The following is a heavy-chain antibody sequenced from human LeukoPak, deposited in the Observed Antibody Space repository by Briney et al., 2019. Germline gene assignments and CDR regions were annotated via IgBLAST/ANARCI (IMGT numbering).Heavy chain of an antibody. CDR2: MNPNSGNT. J-gene: IGHJ5*02. D-gene: IGHD1-26*01. CDR1: GYTFTSYD. V-gene: IGHV1-8*01. CDR3: ARGVGAPTVFDP. Sequence: ASVKVSCKASGYTFTSYDINWVRQATGQGLEWMGWMNPNSGNTGYAQKFQGRVTMTRNTSISTAYMELSSLGSEDTAVYYCARGVGAPTVFDPWGQGTLVTVSS.